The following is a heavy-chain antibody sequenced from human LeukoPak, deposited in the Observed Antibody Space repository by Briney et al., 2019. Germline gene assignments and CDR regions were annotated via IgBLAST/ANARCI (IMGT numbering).Heavy chain of an antibody. CDR3: ASVTPGRIIYAFDI. CDR1: GFTFSSYW. J-gene: IGHJ3*02. D-gene: IGHD3-16*01. V-gene: IGHV3-74*01. CDR2: INSDGSST. Sequence: PGGSLRLSCAASGFTFSSYWMPWVRQAPGKGLVWVSRINSDGSSTSYADSVKGRFTISRDNAKNTLYLQMNSLRAEDTAVYYCASVTPGRIIYAFDIWGQGTMVTVSS.